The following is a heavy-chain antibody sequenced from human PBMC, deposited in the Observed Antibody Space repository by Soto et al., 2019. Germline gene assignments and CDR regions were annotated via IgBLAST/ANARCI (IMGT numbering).Heavy chain of an antibody. J-gene: IGHJ4*02. D-gene: IGHD5-12*01. CDR3: AAGGRDGYIK. CDR1: RDTFNSYA. V-gene: IGHV1-69*13. CDR2: IIPVLGTT. Sequence: ASVKVSCKTSRDTFNSYAITWVRQAPGQGLEWMGGIIPVLGTTKYAQKFQGRVTMTADESTSTAYMELSSLRSEDRAVYYCAAGGRDGYIKWGQGTQVTVSS.